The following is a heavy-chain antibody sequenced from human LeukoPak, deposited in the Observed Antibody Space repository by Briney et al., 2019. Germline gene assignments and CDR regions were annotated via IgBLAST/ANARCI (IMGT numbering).Heavy chain of an antibody. CDR1: GYTFTSYY. V-gene: IGHV1-46*01. Sequence: ASVKVSCKASGYTFTSYYMHWVRQAPGQGLEWMGIINPSGGSTSYAQKFQGRVTMTRDTPTSTVYMELSSLRSEDTAVYYCARGYCSGGSCYKGGDYFDYWGQGTLVTVSS. CDR3: ARGYCSGGSCYKGGDYFDY. J-gene: IGHJ4*02. CDR2: INPSGGST. D-gene: IGHD2-15*01.